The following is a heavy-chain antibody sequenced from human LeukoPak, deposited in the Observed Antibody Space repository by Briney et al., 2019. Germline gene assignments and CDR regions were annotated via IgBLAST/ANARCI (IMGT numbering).Heavy chain of an antibody. CDR3: AKHIVVVPASDY. CDR1: GFTFSSYG. CDR2: IRYDGSNK. J-gene: IGHJ4*02. D-gene: IGHD2-2*01. Sequence: PGGSLRLSCAASGFTFSSYGMHWVRQAPGKGLEWVAFIRYDGSNKYYADSVKGRFTISRDNSKNTLYLQMNSLRAEDTAVYYCAKHIVVVPASDYWGQGTLVTVSS. V-gene: IGHV3-30*02.